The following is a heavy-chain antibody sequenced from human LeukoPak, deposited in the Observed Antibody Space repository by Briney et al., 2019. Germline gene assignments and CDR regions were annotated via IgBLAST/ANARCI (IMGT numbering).Heavy chain of an antibody. CDR3: ARDPGIAAAGTVAYFDS. Sequence: GGSLRLFCSASGFIFSSYWVNSVRQARGKGLECVPNVKEEGSARYYVASVTGRFTISRDHGMNCMYLQMTSQSVADPAVHYCARDPGIAAAGTVAYFDSWGQGILVTVSS. V-gene: IGHV3-7*01. CDR2: VKEEGSAR. D-gene: IGHD6-13*01. J-gene: IGHJ4*02. CDR1: GFIFSSYW.